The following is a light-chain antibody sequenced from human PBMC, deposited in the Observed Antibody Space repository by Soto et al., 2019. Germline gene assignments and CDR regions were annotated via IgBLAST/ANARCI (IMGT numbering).Light chain of an antibody. Sequence: QAVVTQPASVSGSPGQSITISCAGTSSDIGTFPFVSWYQQHPGRAPKVMIYQVSNRPSGVSNRFSGSKSGNTASLTISGLQAEDEADYYCSSYTSSATRVFGGGTKVTVL. V-gene: IGLV2-14*01. CDR1: SSDIGTFPF. J-gene: IGLJ2*01. CDR3: SSYTSSATRV. CDR2: QVS.